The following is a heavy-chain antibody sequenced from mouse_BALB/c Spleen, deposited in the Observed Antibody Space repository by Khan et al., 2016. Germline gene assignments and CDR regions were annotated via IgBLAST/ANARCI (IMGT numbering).Heavy chain of an antibody. D-gene: IGHD2-2*01. CDR1: GYSFTGYY. Sequence: VQLQQSGPALVKPGASVKISCKSSGYSFTGYYMHWVKQSPGKSLEWIGRVNPDNGGNYYNEKFKGKAIITVDKSSITAYMEFRSLTSEDSAIYTCASDGYAGYGYWGQGTLVTVSA. J-gene: IGHJ3*01. CDR3: ASDGYAGYGY. V-gene: IGHV1-34*01. CDR2: VNPDNGGN.